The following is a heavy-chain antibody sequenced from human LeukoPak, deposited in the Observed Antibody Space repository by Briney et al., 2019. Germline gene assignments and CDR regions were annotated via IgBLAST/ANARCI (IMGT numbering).Heavy chain of an antibody. J-gene: IGHJ4*02. D-gene: IGHD5-24*01. V-gene: IGHV3-48*01. CDR3: ARDYKYAFDN. Sequence: GGSLRLSCAASGFTFSDYSMNWVRQAPGKGLEWISYIGVDSGNTNYADSVKGRFTISGDKAKNSPYLQMNSLRVEDTAVYYCARDYKYAFDNWGQGTLVTVSS. CDR1: GFTFSDYS. CDR2: IGVDSGNT.